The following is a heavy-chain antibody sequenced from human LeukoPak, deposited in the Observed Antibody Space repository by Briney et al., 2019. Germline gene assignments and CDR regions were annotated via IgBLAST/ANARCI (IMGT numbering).Heavy chain of an antibody. J-gene: IGHJ4*02. V-gene: IGHV1-69*06. CDR1: GGTFSSYA. Sequence: ASVKVSCKASGGTFSSYAISWVRQAPGQGLEWMGGIIPIFGTANYAQKFQGRVTITADKSTSTAYMELSSLRSEDTAAYYCARSGQGIVGATAPLYWGQGTLVTVSS. CDR2: IIPIFGTA. D-gene: IGHD1-26*01. CDR3: ARSGQGIVGATAPLY.